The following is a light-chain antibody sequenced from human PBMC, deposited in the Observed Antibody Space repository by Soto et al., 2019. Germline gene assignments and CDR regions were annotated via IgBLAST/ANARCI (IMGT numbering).Light chain of an antibody. CDR2: DVN. CDR1: SSDVVAYNY. Sequence: QSALTQPRSVSGSPGQSVTISCTGSSSDVVAYNYVSWYQQHPGKAPKVMIFDVNKRPSGVPDRFSGSRSGNTASLTISGLQADDEAIYYCCSDAGNWVFGGGTKVTVL. CDR3: CSDAGNWV. J-gene: IGLJ2*01. V-gene: IGLV2-11*01.